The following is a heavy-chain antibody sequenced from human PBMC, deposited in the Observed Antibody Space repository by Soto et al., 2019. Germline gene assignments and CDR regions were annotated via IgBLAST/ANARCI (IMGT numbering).Heavy chain of an antibody. V-gene: IGHV5-51*01. CDR2: IYPGDSDT. J-gene: IGHJ6*02. CDR1: GYTLTNYW. Sequence: EFLKMSFKGSGYTLTNYWIGWVRQMPGKGLEWMGIIYPGDSDTKYNPSFQGQVTISADKSITTTYLRWTSLKAPDTAIYYCAASIFYYGMDVWGQGTTVTVS. CDR3: AASIFYYGMDV.